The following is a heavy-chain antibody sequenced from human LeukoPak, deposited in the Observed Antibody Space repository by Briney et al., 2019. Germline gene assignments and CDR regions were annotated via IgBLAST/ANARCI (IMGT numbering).Heavy chain of an antibody. D-gene: IGHD3-22*01. Sequence: GGALRLSCAASGFTFSSYWMSWVRQAAGKGLEWVANIKQDGREKYYVDSVKGRFTISRDNAKNSLYLQMNSLRAEETAVYYCPRGAYYYDSSGYWDQIYFDYWGQGPLVTVSS. CDR1: GFTFSSYW. CDR2: IKQDGREK. J-gene: IGHJ4*02. V-gene: IGHV3-7*01. CDR3: PRGAYYYDSSGYWDQIYFDY.